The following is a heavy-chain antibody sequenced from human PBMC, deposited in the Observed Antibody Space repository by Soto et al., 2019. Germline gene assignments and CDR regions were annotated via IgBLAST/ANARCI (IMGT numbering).Heavy chain of an antibody. Sequence: VGSLRLSCAASGFTFSNAWMSWVRQAPGKGLEWVGRIKSKTDGGTTDYAAPVKGRFTISRDDSKNTLYLQMNSLKTEDTAVYYCTTDLATVTTYYYYGMDVWGQGTTVTVSS. V-gene: IGHV3-15*01. CDR1: GFTFSNAW. J-gene: IGHJ6*02. D-gene: IGHD4-4*01. CDR2: IKSKTDGGTT. CDR3: TTDLATVTTYYYYGMDV.